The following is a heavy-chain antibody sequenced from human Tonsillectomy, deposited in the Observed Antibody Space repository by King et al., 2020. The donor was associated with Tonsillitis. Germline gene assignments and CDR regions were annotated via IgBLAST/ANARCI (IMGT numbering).Heavy chain of an antibody. Sequence: VQLQESGPGLVKPSQTLSLTCTVSGGSISSGGYYWSWIRQPPGKGLEWIGYIYYSGSPYYNPSLKSRVTISVDTSKNQFSLRLSSVTAADTAVYYWARWKVRGVIITDVDPWGQGTLVTVSS. CDR3: ARWKVRGVIITDVDP. CDR2: IYYSGSP. CDR1: GGSISSGGYY. D-gene: IGHD3-10*01. J-gene: IGHJ5*02. V-gene: IGHV4-30-4*01.